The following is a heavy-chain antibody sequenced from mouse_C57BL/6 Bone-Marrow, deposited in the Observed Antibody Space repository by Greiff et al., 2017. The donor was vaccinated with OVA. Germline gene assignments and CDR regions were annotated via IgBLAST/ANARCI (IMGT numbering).Heavy chain of an antibody. D-gene: IGHD1-1*01. J-gene: IGHJ4*01. CDR3: ARWGTTNYAMDY. V-gene: IGHV1-64*01. CDR2: IHPNSGST. Sequence: QVQLQQPGAELVKPGASVKLSCKASGYTFTSYWMHWVKQRPGQGLEWIGMIHPNSGSTNYNEKFKSKATLTVDESSSTAYMQLSSLTSEDSAVYYCARWGTTNYAMDYWGQGTSVTVSS. CDR1: GYTFTSYW.